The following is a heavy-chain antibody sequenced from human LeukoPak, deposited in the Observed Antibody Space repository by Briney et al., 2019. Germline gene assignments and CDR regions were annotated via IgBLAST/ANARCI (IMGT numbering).Heavy chain of an antibody. Sequence: SETLSLTCTVSGGSISSYYWSWIRQPAGKGLEWIGRIYTSGSTNYNPSLKSRVTMSVDTSKNQFSLKLSSVTAADTAVYYCARDLLSALGYCSSTSCFWGFGPWGQGTLVTVSS. J-gene: IGHJ5*02. V-gene: IGHV4-4*07. CDR3: ARDLLSALGYCSSTSCFWGFGP. D-gene: IGHD2-2*01. CDR1: GGSISSYY. CDR2: IYTSGST.